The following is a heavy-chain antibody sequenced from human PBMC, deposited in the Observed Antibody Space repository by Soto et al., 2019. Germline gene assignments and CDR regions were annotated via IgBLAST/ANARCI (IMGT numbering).Heavy chain of an antibody. V-gene: IGHV4-30-2*01. Sequence: SETLSLTCAVSGGSITSADHSWTWIRQPPGKGLEWIGYIYRSGSAYSNPSLKSRVTISVDRSKNQFSLTLSSVTAADTAVYYCAREVDGDLGLDYWGQGAQVTSPQ. J-gene: IGHJ4*02. CDR2: IYRSGSA. CDR1: GGSITSADHS. D-gene: IGHD3-10*01. CDR3: AREVDGDLGLDY.